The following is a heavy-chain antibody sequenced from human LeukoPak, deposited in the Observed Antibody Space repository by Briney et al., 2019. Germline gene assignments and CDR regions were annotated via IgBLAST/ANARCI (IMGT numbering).Heavy chain of an antibody. CDR2: INHSGST. V-gene: IGHV4-34*01. Sequence: SETLSLTCAVYGGSFSGYYWSWIRQPPGKGLEWIGGINHSGSTNYNPSLKSRVTISVDTSKNQFSLKLSSVTAADTAVYYCARRFGFGELSGWFDPWGQGTLVTVSS. J-gene: IGHJ5*02. CDR1: GGSFSGYY. CDR3: ARRFGFGELSGWFDP. D-gene: IGHD3-10*01.